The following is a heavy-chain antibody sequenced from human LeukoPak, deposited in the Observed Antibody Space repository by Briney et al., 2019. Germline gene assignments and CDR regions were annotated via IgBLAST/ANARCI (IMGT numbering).Heavy chain of an antibody. V-gene: IGHV3-30*18. CDR1: GFTFSSYG. D-gene: IGHD3-10*01. Sequence: GGSLRLSCAASGFTFSSYGMHWVRQAPGKGLEWVAVISYDGSNKYYADSVKGRFTISRDNSKNTLYLQMNNLRAEDTAVYYCAKDGNTMVRGVIWHWGQGTLVTVSS. J-gene: IGHJ4*02. CDR3: AKDGNTMVRGVIWH. CDR2: ISYDGSNK.